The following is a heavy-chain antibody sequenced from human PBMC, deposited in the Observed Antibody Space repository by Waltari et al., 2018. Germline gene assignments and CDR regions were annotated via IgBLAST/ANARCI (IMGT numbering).Heavy chain of an antibody. J-gene: IGHJ6*02. V-gene: IGHV4-34*01. CDR1: GGSFSGSY. CDR3: ARGRSFYGSGYYYYYGMDV. D-gene: IGHD3-10*01. Sequence: QVQLQQWGAGLLKPSETLSLTCAVYGGSFSGSYWSWLRQPPGRGLEWIGEINHSGSTNYNPSLKTRVTISVDTSKNQFSLKLSSVTAADTAVYYCARGRSFYGSGYYYYYGMDVWGQGTTVTVSS. CDR2: INHSGST.